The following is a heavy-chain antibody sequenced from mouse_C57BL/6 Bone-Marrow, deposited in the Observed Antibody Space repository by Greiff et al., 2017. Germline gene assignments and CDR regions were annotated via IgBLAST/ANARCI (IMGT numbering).Heavy chain of an antibody. CDR1: GYSITSGYY. CDR3: ARDYGSLFYYFDY. D-gene: IGHD1-1*01. CDR2: ISYDGSN. V-gene: IGHV3-6*01. J-gene: IGHJ2*01. Sequence: EVKLVESGPGLVKPSQSLSLTCSVTGYSITSGYYWNWIRQFPGNKLEWMGYISYDGSNNYNPSLKNRISITRDTSKNQFFLKLNSVTTEDTATYYCARDYGSLFYYFDYWGQGTTLTVSS.